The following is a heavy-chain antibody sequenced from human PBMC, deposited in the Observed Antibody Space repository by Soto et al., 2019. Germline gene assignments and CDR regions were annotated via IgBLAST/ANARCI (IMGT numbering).Heavy chain of an antibody. D-gene: IGHD6-13*01. CDR3: ARVAAAGTIAVADYYYYYGMDV. J-gene: IGHJ6*02. Sequence: SETLSLTCAVSGGSISSGGYSWSWIRQPPGQGLEWIAYIYHSVSTYYNPSLKSRVTISVDTSKNQFSLKLSSVTAADTAVYYCARVAAAGTIAVADYYYYYGMDVWGQGTTVTVSS. CDR2: IYHSVST. CDR1: GGSISSGGYS. V-gene: IGHV4-30-2*02.